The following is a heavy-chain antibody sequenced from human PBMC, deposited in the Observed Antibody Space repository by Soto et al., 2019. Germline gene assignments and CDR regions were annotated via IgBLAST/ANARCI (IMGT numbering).Heavy chain of an antibody. J-gene: IGHJ3*02. Sequence: EVQVLESGGGLVQPGGSLRLSCEGSEFTVSGHAMTWIRQAPGKGPEWVSTITADGGTYYADSVKGRFAMSRDTSENTXDLQMTSLGAEDTAAYYCAPHVSCSGGSCQYDAFAIRGQGTMVTVSS. CDR2: ITADGGT. CDR3: APHVSCSGGSCQYDAFAI. CDR1: EFTVSGHA. D-gene: IGHD2-15*01. V-gene: IGHV3-23*01.